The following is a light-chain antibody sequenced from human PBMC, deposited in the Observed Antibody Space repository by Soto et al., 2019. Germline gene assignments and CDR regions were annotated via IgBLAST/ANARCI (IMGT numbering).Light chain of an antibody. CDR2: EVS. Sequence: QSALTQPPSASGSPGQSVTISCTGTSSDVGGYNYVSWYQQHPGKAPKLMIYEVSKRPSGVPDRFSGSKSGNTASLTVSGLQAEDEADYYCSSFTSSITYVFGTGTQLTVL. CDR1: SSDVGGYNY. V-gene: IGLV2-8*01. J-gene: IGLJ7*01. CDR3: SSFTSSITYV.